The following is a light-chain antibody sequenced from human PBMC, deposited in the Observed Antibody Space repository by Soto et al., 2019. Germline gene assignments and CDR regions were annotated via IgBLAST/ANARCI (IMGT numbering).Light chain of an antibody. CDR2: EGS. J-gene: IGLJ2*01. Sequence: QSALTQPASVSGSPGQSITISCTGTSSDVGSYNLVSWYQQHPGKAPKLMIYEGSKRPSGVSNRFSGSKSGNTASLTISGLQAEVEADYYCYSYAGSSTSVVFGGGTKLTVL. CDR1: SSDVGSYNL. CDR3: YSYAGSSTSVV. V-gene: IGLV2-23*01.